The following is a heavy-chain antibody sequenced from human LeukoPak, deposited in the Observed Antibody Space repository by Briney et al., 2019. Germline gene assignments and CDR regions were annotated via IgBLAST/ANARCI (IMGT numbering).Heavy chain of an antibody. V-gene: IGHV4-61*02. Sequence: SETLSLTCTVSGGSISSGGYYWSWIRQPAGKGLEWIGRIYTSGSTNYNPSPKSRVTISVDTSKNQFSLKLSSVTAADTAVYYCARARRGYSYGYAYWGQGTLVTVSS. J-gene: IGHJ4*02. CDR1: GGSISSGGYY. CDR2: IYTSGST. CDR3: ARARRGYSYGYAY. D-gene: IGHD5-18*01.